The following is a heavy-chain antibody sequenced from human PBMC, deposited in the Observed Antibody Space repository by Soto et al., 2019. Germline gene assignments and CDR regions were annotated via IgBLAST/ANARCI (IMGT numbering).Heavy chain of an antibody. D-gene: IGHD5-12*01. J-gene: IGHJ6*02. Sequence: ASVKVSCKASGYTFTGYYMHWVRQAPGQGLEWMGWINPNSGGTNYAQKFQGRVTMTRDTSISTAYMELSRLRSDDTAVYYCARVDRGYDWYYYGMDVWGQGTTVTSP. CDR3: ARVDRGYDWYYYGMDV. CDR2: INPNSGGT. V-gene: IGHV1-2*02. CDR1: GYTFTGYY.